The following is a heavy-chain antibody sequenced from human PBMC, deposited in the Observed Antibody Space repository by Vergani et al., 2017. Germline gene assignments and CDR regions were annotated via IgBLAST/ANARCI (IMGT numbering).Heavy chain of an antibody. CDR2: IYASGST. D-gene: IGHD2-2*01. Sequence: QVQLQESGPGLVKPSQTLSLTCTVSGGSISSGSYYWSWIRQPAGKGLDGIGRIYASGSTNYNPSLKIRVTISVDTSKNQFSLKLSSVTAAGTALYYCARDVRYCSSTSCLGKFDPWGQGTLVTVSS. V-gene: IGHV4-61*02. CDR1: GGSISSGSYY. J-gene: IGHJ5*02. CDR3: ARDVRYCSSTSCLGKFDP.